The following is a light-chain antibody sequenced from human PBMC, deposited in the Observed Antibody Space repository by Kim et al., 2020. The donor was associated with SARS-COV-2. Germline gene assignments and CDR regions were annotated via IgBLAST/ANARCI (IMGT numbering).Light chain of an antibody. J-gene: IGKJ2*01. CDR2: GAS. V-gene: IGKV3-15*01. Sequence: EIVMTQSPATLSVSPGERATLSCRASQSVSSNLAWCQQKPGQAPRLIISGASTRATDIAARFSGSGSGTEFTLTISSLQSEDFAIYYSQPYAKRLYTFGQGTKLQI. CDR1: QSVSSN. CDR3: QPYAKRLYT.